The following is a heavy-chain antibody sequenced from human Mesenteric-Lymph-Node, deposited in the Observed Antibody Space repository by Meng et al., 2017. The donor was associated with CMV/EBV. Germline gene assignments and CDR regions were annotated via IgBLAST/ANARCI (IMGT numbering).Heavy chain of an antibody. V-gene: IGHV4-39*07. J-gene: IGHJ5*02. D-gene: IGHD2-2*01. CDR1: GGSISSCSYR. Sequence: SETLSLTCTVSGGSISSCSYRWGWIRQPPGKGLEWIGSMCYGGSAYYNPSLKSRVTISLDTSKNQFSLKLSSVTAADTALYYCARSNYQLLIPPLNWFDPWGQGTLVTVSS. CDR2: MCYGGSA. CDR3: ARSNYQLLIPPLNWFDP.